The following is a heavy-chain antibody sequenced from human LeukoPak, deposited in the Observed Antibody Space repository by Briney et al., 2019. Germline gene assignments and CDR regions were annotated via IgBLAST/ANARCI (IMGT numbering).Heavy chain of an antibody. D-gene: IGHD3-16*01. J-gene: IGHJ3*02. CDR2: INSDGSST. Sequence: GGSLRLSCAASGFTFSHYWVQWVRHAPGKGLVWVSRINSDGSSTTYADSVKGRFTISRDNAKNTLYLQMNSLRAEDTAEYYCARVWGSDAFDIWGQGTMVTVSS. CDR3: ARVWGSDAFDI. CDR1: GFTFSHYW. V-gene: IGHV3-74*01.